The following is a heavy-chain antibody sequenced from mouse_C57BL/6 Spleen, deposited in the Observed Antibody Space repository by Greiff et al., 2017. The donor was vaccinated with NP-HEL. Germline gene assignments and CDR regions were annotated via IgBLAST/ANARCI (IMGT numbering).Heavy chain of an antibody. D-gene: IGHD2-3*01. CDR2: FDPENGDT. CDR3: TRWLPRYFDV. J-gene: IGHJ1*03. V-gene: IGHV14-4*01. CDR1: GFNIKDDY. Sequence: EVKLQQSGAELVKPGASVKLSCTASGFNIKDDYMPWVKRRPNQGLEWIGWFDPENGDTEYASKFQGKATITADTSSNTAYLQLSSLTSEDTAVYYCTRWLPRYFDVWGTGTTVTVSS.